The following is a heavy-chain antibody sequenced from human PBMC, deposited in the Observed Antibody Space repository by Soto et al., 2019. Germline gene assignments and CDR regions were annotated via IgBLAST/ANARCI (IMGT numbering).Heavy chain of an antibody. CDR1: GDSVSSNSAG. CDR3: ARGSWDDVSGHYYMDV. V-gene: IGHV6-1*01. D-gene: IGHD1-1*01. CDR2: TYYRSKWYF. Sequence: SQTLSLTCAISGDSVSSNSAGWNWIRQTPSRGLEWLGRTYYRSKWYFNYAVSVESRITINPDTSKNQFSLQLSSVTPDDTAVYYCARGSWDDVSGHYYMDVCGKGTTVPVSS. J-gene: IGHJ6*03.